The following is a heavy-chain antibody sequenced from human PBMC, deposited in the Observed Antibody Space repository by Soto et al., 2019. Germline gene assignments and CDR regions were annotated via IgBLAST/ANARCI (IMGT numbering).Heavy chain of an antibody. D-gene: IGHD6-19*01. V-gene: IGHV6-1*01. Sequence: SQSLSLTCAISGDSGSSNTAGWNWIRQSPSRGLEWLAKTYYRSKWYNEYAVSVESRITLNPDTARNQFSLQLSSVTPEDTAVYYCARAGCAVTGQNTFDISGQRTMVTVSS. J-gene: IGHJ3*02. CDR1: GDSGSSNTAG. CDR2: TYYRSKWYN. CDR3: ARAGCAVTGQNTFDI.